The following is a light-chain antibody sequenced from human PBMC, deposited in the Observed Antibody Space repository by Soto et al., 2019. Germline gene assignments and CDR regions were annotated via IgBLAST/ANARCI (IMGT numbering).Light chain of an antibody. CDR1: SGSIASNY. V-gene: IGLV6-57*03. J-gene: IGLJ3*02. CDR3: QSYDSSNQV. Sequence: NFMLTQPHSVSESPGKTVTISCTRSSGSIASNYVQWYQQRPGSAPTTVIYADNQRPSGVPDRFSGSIDSSSNSASLTISGLKTEDEADYYCQSYDSSNQVFGGGTTLTVL. CDR2: ADN.